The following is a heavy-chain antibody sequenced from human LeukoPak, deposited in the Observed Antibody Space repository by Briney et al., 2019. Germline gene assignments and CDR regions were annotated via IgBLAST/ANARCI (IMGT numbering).Heavy chain of an antibody. D-gene: IGHD3-22*01. Sequence: ASVKVSCKVSGYTLTELSMHWVRQAPGKGLEWMGGFDPEDGETIYAQKFQGRVTMTRDTSISTAYMELSRLRSDDTAVYYCARAHLDRLTDYWSQGTLVTVSS. CDR1: GYTLTELS. CDR3: ARAHLDRLTDY. CDR2: FDPEDGET. J-gene: IGHJ4*02. V-gene: IGHV1-24*01.